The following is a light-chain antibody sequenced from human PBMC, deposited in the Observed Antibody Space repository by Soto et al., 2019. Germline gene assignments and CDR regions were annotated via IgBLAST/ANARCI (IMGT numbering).Light chain of an antibody. CDR1: QSVSRDY. CDR3: QHYGNSLWT. Sequence: ESVLTQSPGTLSLPPGDRPTLSCRASQSVSRDYLVWYQQKPGQAPRLLIYVASSRATGIPDRFSGSGSGTDFTLTISRLEPEDFAVYYCQHYGNSLWTFGQGAKVDI. CDR2: VAS. J-gene: IGKJ1*01. V-gene: IGKV3-20*01.